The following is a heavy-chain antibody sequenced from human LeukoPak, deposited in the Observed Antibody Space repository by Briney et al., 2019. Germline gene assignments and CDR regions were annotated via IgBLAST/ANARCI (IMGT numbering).Heavy chain of an antibody. Sequence: ASVKVSCKASGYTFTNYAMNWLRQAPGQGLEWMGWINTNTGNPTYAQGFTGRFVFSLDTSVSTAYLQISSLKAEDTAMYYCARERRSSSPGEQQLVRAFDIWGQGTMVTVSS. V-gene: IGHV7-4-1*02. CDR3: ARERRSSSPGEQQLVRAFDI. CDR1: GYTFTNYA. J-gene: IGHJ3*02. D-gene: IGHD6-13*01. CDR2: INTNTGNP.